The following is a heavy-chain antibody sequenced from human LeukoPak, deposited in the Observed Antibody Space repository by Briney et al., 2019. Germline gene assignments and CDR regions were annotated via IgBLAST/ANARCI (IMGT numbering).Heavy chain of an antibody. Sequence: GASVKVSCKASGYTFTGYYMHWVRQAPGQGLEWMGWISAYNGDTNYAQKLQGRVTMTTDTSTSTAYMELRSLRSDDTAVYYCARRIRNYYDSSGPMYYFDYWGQGTLVTVSS. CDR2: ISAYNGDT. D-gene: IGHD3-22*01. CDR3: ARRIRNYYDSSGPMYYFDY. J-gene: IGHJ4*02. CDR1: GYTFTGYY. V-gene: IGHV1-18*04.